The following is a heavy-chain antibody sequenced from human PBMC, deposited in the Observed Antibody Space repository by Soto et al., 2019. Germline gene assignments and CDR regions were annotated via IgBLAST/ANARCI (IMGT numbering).Heavy chain of an antibody. CDR2: ISYDGSNK. V-gene: IGHV3-30*18. J-gene: IGHJ6*03. CDR1: GFTFSSYG. Sequence: GGSLRLSCAASGFTFSSYGMHWVRQAPGKGLEWVAVISYDGSNKYYADSVKGRFTISRDNSKNTLYLQMNSLRAEDTAVYYCAKDDAYSGYDYYYYYYMDVWGKGTTVTVSS. D-gene: IGHD5-12*01. CDR3: AKDDAYSGYDYYYYYYMDV.